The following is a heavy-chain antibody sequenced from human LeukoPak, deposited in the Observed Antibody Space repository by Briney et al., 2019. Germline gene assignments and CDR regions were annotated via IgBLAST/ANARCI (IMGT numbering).Heavy chain of an antibody. Sequence: SETLSLTCTVSGGSISSGSYYWSWIRQPAGKGLEWIGRIFTSGSTNYNPSLKSRVTISIDTSRNQFSLKLTSVTAADTAVYYCARGIFSSITFDYWGQGALVTVSS. CDR1: GGSISSGSYY. CDR2: IFTSGST. D-gene: IGHD3-3*01. CDR3: ARGIFSSITFDY. J-gene: IGHJ4*02. V-gene: IGHV4-61*02.